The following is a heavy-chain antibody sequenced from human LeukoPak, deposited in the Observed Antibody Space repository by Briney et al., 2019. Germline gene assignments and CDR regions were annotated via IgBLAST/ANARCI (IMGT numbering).Heavy chain of an antibody. J-gene: IGHJ5*02. D-gene: IGHD6-19*01. CDR3: AKSSGWYNWFDP. V-gene: IGHV1-8*01. CDR1: GYTFTSYD. CDR2: MNPNSGNT. Sequence: ASVKVSCEASGYTFTSYDINWVRQATGQGLEWMGWMNPNSGNTGYAQKFQGRVTMTRNTSISTAYMELSSLRSEDTAVYYCAKSSGWYNWFDPWGQGTLVTVSS.